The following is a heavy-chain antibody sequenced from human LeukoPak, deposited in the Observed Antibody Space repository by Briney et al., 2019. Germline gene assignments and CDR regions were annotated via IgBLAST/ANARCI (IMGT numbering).Heavy chain of an antibody. CDR3: AKGDHTAYVYYFDY. J-gene: IGHJ4*02. CDR2: VGGSGDTT. V-gene: IGHV3-23*01. D-gene: IGHD3-16*01. CDR1: GFTFSNYA. Sequence: PGGSLRLSCAASGFTFSNYAMSWVRQAPGKGLEWVSAVGGSGDTTYYADSVKGRFTISRDNSKNTLFLQMNNLRADDTAVYYCAKGDHTAYVYYFDYWGQGTLVTVSS.